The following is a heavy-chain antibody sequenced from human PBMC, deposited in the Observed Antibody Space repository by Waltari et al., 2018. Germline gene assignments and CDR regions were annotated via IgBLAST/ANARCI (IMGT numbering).Heavy chain of an antibody. CDR3: ARGSGDLDI. Sequence: QVQLEQSGAEMVKPGASVRVSCKASGDSFRRSDISWVRQAPGQGLEWMGWMNTNSGNTGYAEKFQGRVTITRNTSINTAYMDLSGLRSEDTAVYYCARGSGDLDIWGQGTMVTVSS. D-gene: IGHD2-21*01. CDR1: GDSFRRSD. V-gene: IGHV1-8*03. J-gene: IGHJ3*02. CDR2: MNTNSGNT.